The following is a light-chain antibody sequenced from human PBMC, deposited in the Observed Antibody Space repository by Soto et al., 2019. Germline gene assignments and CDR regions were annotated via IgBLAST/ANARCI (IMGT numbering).Light chain of an antibody. V-gene: IGKV1-27*01. J-gene: IGKJ4*01. Sequence: DIQMTRSPSSLSASVGDRVTITCRASQDISTALVWYHQKPGKVPKLLIYAASTLHSGVPSRFSGSGSGTHFTLTVSSLQPEDVGTYYCQNYDILPLTFGGGTKVDIK. CDR2: AAS. CDR3: QNYDILPLT. CDR1: QDISTA.